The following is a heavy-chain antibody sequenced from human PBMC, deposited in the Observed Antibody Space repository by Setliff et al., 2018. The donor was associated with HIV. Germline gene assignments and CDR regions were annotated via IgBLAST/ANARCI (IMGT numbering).Heavy chain of an antibody. CDR3: ARRDRSGTGYFDS. Sequence: ASVKVSCKASGHSFTTYFLHWVRQGPGQGLEWMGIMNPNDGGTQYAQNFRGRVSMTRDTSTTTVYMELYSLRSEDTALYHCARRDRSGTGYFDSWGQGTLVTVSS. CDR1: GHSFTTYF. D-gene: IGHD1-1*01. J-gene: IGHJ4*02. V-gene: IGHV1-46*01. CDR2: MNPNDGGT.